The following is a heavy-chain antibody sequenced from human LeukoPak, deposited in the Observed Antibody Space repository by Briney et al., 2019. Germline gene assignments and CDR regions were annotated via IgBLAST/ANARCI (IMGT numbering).Heavy chain of an antibody. D-gene: IGHD6-19*01. V-gene: IGHV4-34*01. J-gene: IGHJ4*02. Sequence: PSETLSLTCAVYGVSFSGYYWSWIRQPSGKGLEWIGEINHSRSTNYNPSLKSRVTISIATSKNQFSLKLDSVTAADTAVYYCARERSSGWIDYWGQGTLVTVSS. CDR1: GVSFSGYY. CDR3: ARERSSGWIDY. CDR2: INHSRST.